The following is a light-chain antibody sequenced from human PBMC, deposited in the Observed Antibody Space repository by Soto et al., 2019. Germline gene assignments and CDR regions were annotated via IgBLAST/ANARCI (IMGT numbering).Light chain of an antibody. V-gene: IGKV3-20*01. CDR1: QRLASNY. CDR3: EQYGSSPRT. Sequence: EIALTQAPGTLSLSPGERATLSCRASQRLASNYLAWYQQRPGQAPRLLLYGVSSRATGIPDRFSGSGSGTDFSLTISRLEPEDFAVYYCEQYGSSPRTFGQGTRLEIK. J-gene: IGKJ5*01. CDR2: GVS.